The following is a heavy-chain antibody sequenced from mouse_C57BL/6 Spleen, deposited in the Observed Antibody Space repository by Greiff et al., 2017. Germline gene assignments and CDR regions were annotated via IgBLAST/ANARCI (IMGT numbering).Heavy chain of an antibody. CDR3: ARFYYGSREGYWYFDV. J-gene: IGHJ1*03. D-gene: IGHD1-1*01. V-gene: IGHV1-81*01. Sequence: QVHVKQSGAELARPGASVKLSCKASGYTFTSYGISWVKQRTGQGLEWIGEIYPRSGNTYYNEKFKGKATLTADKSSSTAYMELRSLTSEDSAVYFCARFYYGSREGYWYFDVWGTGTTVTVSS. CDR2: IYPRSGNT. CDR1: GYTFTSYG.